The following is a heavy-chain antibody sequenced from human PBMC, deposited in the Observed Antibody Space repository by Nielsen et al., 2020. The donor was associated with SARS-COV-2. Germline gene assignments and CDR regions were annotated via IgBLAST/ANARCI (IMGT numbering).Heavy chain of an antibody. V-gene: IGHV3-11*04. CDR2: ISSSGSTI. J-gene: IGHJ6*02. Sequence: WIRQPPGKGLEWVSYISSSGSTIYYADSVKGRFTISRDNAKNSLYLQMNSLRAEDTAVYYCARALEWDSSAPRGFYGMDVWGQGTTVTVSS. D-gene: IGHD6-25*01. CDR3: ARALEWDSSAPRGFYGMDV.